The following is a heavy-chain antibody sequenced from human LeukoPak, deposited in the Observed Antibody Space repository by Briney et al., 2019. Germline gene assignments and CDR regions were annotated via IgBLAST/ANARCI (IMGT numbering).Heavy chain of an antibody. J-gene: IGHJ1*01. CDR1: GDSVSRSDSY. CDR3: ARRRYYDSSGYXX. V-gene: IGHV4-39*01. CDR2: IYYSGRT. Sequence: SETLSPTCTIFGDSVSRSDSYWDWIRQPPGKGLEWIGTIYYSGRTYYSPSLKSRVTLSVDMSNNQFSLTLSSVTAADTALYFCARRRYYDSSGYXXWGQXXLVT. D-gene: IGHD3-22*01.